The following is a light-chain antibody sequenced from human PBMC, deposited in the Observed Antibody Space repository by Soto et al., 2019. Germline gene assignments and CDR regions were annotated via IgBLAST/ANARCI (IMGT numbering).Light chain of an antibody. V-gene: IGKV3-11*01. Sequence: EIVLTQSPATLSLSPGERATLSCRASQSVSGYLAWYQQKPGQAPRLLIYDASNRATGIPARFSGSGSGTDFTLTISSLEPEDLAVYYWHQRSAWPWTCGQGTKVEIK. CDR3: HQRSAWPWT. J-gene: IGKJ1*01. CDR1: QSVSGY. CDR2: DAS.